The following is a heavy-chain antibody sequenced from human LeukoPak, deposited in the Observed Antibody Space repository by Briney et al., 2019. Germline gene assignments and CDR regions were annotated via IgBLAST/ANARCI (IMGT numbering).Heavy chain of an antibody. D-gene: IGHD2-2*01. CDR1: GGSISSSSYY. J-gene: IGHJ3*02. Sequence: PSETLSLTCTVSGGSISSSSYYWGWIRQPPGKGLEWIGSIYYSGSTYYNPSLKSRVTISVDTSKNQFSLKLSSVTAADTAVYYCARHRGYCSSTSCYSLDAFDIWGQGTMVTVSS. CDR2: IYYSGST. V-gene: IGHV4-39*07. CDR3: ARHRGYCSSTSCYSLDAFDI.